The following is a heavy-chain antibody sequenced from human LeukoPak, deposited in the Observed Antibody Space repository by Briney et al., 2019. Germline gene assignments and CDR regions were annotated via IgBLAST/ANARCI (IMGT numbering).Heavy chain of an antibody. Sequence: GGSLRLSCAASGFTFSSYSMNWVRQAPGKGLEWVSSISSSSSYIYYADSVKGRFTTSRDNAKNSLYLQMNSLRAEDTAVYYCARCGSGSYLPYDYWGQGTLVTVSS. J-gene: IGHJ4*02. CDR1: GFTFSSYS. CDR2: ISSSSSYI. V-gene: IGHV3-21*01. D-gene: IGHD3-10*01. CDR3: ARCGSGSYLPYDY.